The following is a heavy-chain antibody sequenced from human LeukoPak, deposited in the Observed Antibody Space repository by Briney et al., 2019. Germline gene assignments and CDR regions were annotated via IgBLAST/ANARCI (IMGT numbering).Heavy chain of an antibody. CDR1: GGSLINYY. CDR2: IYYSGTT. CDR3: ARHLAPSSGYLTLDY. V-gene: IGHV4-59*08. J-gene: IGHJ4*02. Sequence: ASETLSLTCTVSGGSLINYYWSWIRQPPGKGLEWIGNIYYSGTTNYNPSLKSRVTISVDTSKNQFSLKLSSVTAADTAFYYCARHLAPSSGYLTLDYWGQGTLVTVSS. D-gene: IGHD3-22*01.